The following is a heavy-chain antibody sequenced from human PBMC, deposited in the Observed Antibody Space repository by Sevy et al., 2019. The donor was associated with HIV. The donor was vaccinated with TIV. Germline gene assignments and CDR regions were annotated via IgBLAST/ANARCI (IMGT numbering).Heavy chain of an antibody. Sequence: GGSLRLSCVASGFTFSDYTIHWVRQAPGKGLEWVSVISYDGSRTSYADSVKDRFTISRDNSKNTLFLQMNSLRAEDTAVYYCTRVRGLLGWFDSWGQGTLVTVSS. CDR3: TRVRGLLGWFDS. J-gene: IGHJ5*01. D-gene: IGHD3-10*01. CDR2: ISYDGSRT. CDR1: GFTFSDYT. V-gene: IGHV3-30*04.